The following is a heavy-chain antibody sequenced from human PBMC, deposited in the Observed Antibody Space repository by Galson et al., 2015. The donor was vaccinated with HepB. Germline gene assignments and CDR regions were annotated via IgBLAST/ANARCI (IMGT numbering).Heavy chain of an antibody. CDR1: GSTFSSYE. J-gene: IGHJ6*02. CDR3: ARAGERGQSGYYYYGMDV. D-gene: IGHD3-16*01. Sequence: SLRLSCAASGSTFSSYEMNWVRQAPGKGLEWVSYISSSGSTIYYADSVKGRFTISRDNAKNSLYLQMNSLRAEDTAVYYCARAGERGQSGYYYYGMDVWGQGTTVTVSS. CDR2: ISSSGSTI. V-gene: IGHV3-48*03.